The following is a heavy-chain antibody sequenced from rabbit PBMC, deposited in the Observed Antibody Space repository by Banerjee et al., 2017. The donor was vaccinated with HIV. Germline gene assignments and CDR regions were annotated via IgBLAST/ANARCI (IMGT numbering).Heavy chain of an antibody. Sequence: QEQLEESGGDLVKPEGSLTLTCTASGFSFSNKYVMCWVRQAPGKGLEWIACINTSSGNTVYASWAKGRFTISRTSSTTVTLQMTSLTAADTATYFCARDHYDDYGDINLWGPGTLVTVS. CDR3: ARDHYDDYGDINL. V-gene: IGHV1S45*01. J-gene: IGHJ4*01. CDR1: GFSFSNKYV. CDR2: INTSSGNT. D-gene: IGHD2-1*01.